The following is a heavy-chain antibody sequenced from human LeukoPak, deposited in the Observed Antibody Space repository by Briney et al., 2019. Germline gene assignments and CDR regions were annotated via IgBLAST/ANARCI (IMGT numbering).Heavy chain of an antibody. Sequence: PSETLSLTCTVSGGSISSGSYYWSWIRQPAGKGLEWIGRIYTSGSTNYNPSLKSRVTISVDTSKNQFSLKLSSVTAADTAVYYCAGDRDGMTPAFDPWGQGTLVTVSS. CDR1: GGSISSGSYY. CDR2: IYTSGST. J-gene: IGHJ5*02. V-gene: IGHV4-61*02. CDR3: AGDRDGMTPAFDP.